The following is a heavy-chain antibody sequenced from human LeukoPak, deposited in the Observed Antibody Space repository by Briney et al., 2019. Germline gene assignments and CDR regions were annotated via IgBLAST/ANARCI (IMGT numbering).Heavy chain of an antibody. D-gene: IGHD3-22*01. V-gene: IGHV1-18*01. J-gene: IGHJ1*01. CDR2: ISAYNGNT. CDR1: GYTFTSYG. CDR3: ARSENYYDSSGYYLLRH. Sequence: ASVKVSCEASGYTFTSYGISWVRQAPGQGLEWMGWISAYNGNTNYAQKLQGRVTMTTDTSTSTAYMELRSLRSDDTAVYYCARSENYYDSSGYYLLRHWGQGTLVTVSS.